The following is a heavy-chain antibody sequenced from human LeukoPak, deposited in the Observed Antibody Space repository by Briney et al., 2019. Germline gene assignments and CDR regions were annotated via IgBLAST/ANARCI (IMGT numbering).Heavy chain of an antibody. J-gene: IGHJ4*02. V-gene: IGHV4-38-2*02. D-gene: IGHD3-10*01. CDR3: ARGGLLWFGEFFPFDY. CDR2: IYHSGST. CDR1: GYSISSGYY. Sequence: SETLSLTCTVSGYSISSGYYWSWIRQPPGKGLEWIGSIYHSGSTYYNPSLKSRVTISVDTSKNQFSLKLSSVTAADTAVYYCARGGLLWFGEFFPFDYWGQGTLVTVSS.